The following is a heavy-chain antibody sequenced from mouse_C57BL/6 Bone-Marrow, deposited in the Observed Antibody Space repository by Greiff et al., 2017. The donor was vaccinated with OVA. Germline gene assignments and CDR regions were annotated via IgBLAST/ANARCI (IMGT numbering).Heavy chain of an antibody. D-gene: IGHD1-1*01. V-gene: IGHV1-7*01. CDR2: INPSSGYT. CDR3: TRGWIYYGSSYDY. CDR1: GYTFTSYW. Sequence: VQLQQSGAELAKPGASVKLSCKASGYTFTSYWMHWVKQRPGQGLEWIGYINPSSGYTKYNQKFKDKATLTADKSSSTAYMQLSSLTYGDSADDYCTRGWIYYGSSYDYWGQGTTLTVSS. J-gene: IGHJ2*01.